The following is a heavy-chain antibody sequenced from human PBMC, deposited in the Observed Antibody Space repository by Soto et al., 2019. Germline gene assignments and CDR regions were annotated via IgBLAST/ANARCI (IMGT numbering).Heavy chain of an antibody. D-gene: IGHD2-2*01. Sequence: GESLKVSCKASGYTFTSYYMHWVRQAPGQGLEWMGIINPSGGSTSYAQKFQGRVTMTRDASTSTVYMELSSLRSEDTAVYYCARNPPDCSSTSCSMDVWGQGTTVTVSS. CDR3: ARNPPDCSSTSCSMDV. CDR1: GYTFTSYY. CDR2: INPSGGST. V-gene: IGHV1-46*01. J-gene: IGHJ6*02.